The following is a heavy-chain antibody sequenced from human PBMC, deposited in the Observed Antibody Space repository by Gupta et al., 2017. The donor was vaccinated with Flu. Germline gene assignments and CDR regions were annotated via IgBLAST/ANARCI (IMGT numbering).Heavy chain of an antibody. D-gene: IGHD4-11*01. CDR2: IHTDGSTT. V-gene: IGHV3-74*01. Sequence: EVQLVESGGGLVQPGGSLRLSCAASGFTFSSYWMHWHRQTPGKGLVWISRIHTDGSTTNDADSVKDRVTSSRDNAKNTLYLQMNSLRVEDTAVYYCARVPYSGYSTFDPWGQGTLVTVSS. J-gene: IGHJ5*02. CDR3: ARVPYSGYSTFDP. CDR1: GFTFSSYW.